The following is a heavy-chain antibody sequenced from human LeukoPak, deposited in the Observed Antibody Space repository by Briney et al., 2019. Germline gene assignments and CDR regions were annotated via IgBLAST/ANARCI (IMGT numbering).Heavy chain of an antibody. CDR3: ATENYGSLAG. CDR2: ISDRGTYI. CDR1: GFTFSTYS. J-gene: IGHJ4*02. V-gene: IGHV3-21*01. Sequence: GGSLRLSCTASGFTFSTYSMNWVRQAPGKGLEWVASISDRGTYIYYADSVKGRFTISRDNAKNSLYLQMNSLRAEDTAVYYCATENYGSLAGWGQGTLVTVSS. D-gene: IGHD2-15*01.